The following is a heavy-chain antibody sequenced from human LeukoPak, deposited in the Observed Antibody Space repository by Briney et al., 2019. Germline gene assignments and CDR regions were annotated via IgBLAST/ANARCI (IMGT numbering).Heavy chain of an antibody. CDR3: ARDYGDYVGAFDI. D-gene: IGHD4-17*01. J-gene: IGHJ3*02. V-gene: IGHV5-51*01. CDR1: GSRFISYW. CDR2: IYPGDSDT. Sequence: GGSLKISCKGSGSRFISYWIGWVRQMPGKGLEWMGIIYPGDSDTRYSPSFQGQVTISADKSISTAYLQWSSLKASDTAMYYCARDYGDYVGAFDIWGQGTMVTVSS.